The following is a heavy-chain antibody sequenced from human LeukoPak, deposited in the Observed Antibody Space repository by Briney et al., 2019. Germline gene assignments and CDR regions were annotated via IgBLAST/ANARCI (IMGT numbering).Heavy chain of an antibody. CDR2: LNSDGSST. CDR1: GFTFSTSL. CDR3: AGGPHGGNGDY. J-gene: IGHJ4*02. V-gene: IGHV3-74*01. Sequence: PGRSLRLSCAASGFTFSTSLMHWVRHAPGRRLVWVSRLNSDGSSTNYADSVKGRFTISRDNAENTLFLQMNSLRAEDTAVYYCAGGPHGGNGDYWGQGTLVTVSS. D-gene: IGHD4-23*01.